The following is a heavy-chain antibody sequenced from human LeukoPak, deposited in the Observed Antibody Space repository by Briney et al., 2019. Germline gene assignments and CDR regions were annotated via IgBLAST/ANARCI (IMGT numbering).Heavy chain of an antibody. D-gene: IGHD5-24*01. J-gene: IGHJ3*01. V-gene: IGHV6-1*01. CDR2: TYYRSKWYN. CDR3: ARGGQGDGYSADEAFDF. CDR1: GDSVSGNSTA. Sequence: SQTLSLTCAISGDSVSGNSTAYNWIRQSPSRGLEWLGRTYYRSKWYNDYAVSVKSRIIINPDTSKNQLSLQLKSVTPEDTAVYYCARGGQGDGYSADEAFDFWGQGTMVTVSS.